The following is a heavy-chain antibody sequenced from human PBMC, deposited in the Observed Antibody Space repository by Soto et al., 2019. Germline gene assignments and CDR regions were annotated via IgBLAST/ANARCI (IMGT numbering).Heavy chain of an antibody. CDR1: GGSISSSSYY. CDR2: IYYSGST. J-gene: IGHJ6*02. V-gene: IGHV4-39*01. Sequence: SETLSLTCTVSGGSISSSSYYWGWIRQPPGKGLEWIGSIYYSGSTYYNPSLKSRVTISVDTSKNQFSLKLSSVTAADTAVYYCARHPTHSAVPVASMDVWGQGTTVTVSS. CDR3: ARHPTHSAVPVASMDV. D-gene: IGHD2-2*01.